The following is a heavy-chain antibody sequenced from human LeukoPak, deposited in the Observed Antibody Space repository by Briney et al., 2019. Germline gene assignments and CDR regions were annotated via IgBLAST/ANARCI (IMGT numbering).Heavy chain of an antibody. CDR3: ARARSGWYFDY. Sequence: SETLSLTCTISGGSLIGYYWTWIRQPAGKGLEWIGRISSSGSTNYNPSLKSRVTMSVDTSKNQVSLRLSSVTAADTAVYYCARARSGWYFDYWGQGNLATVSS. V-gene: IGHV4-4*07. J-gene: IGHJ4*02. CDR1: GGSLIGYY. D-gene: IGHD6-19*01. CDR2: ISSSGST.